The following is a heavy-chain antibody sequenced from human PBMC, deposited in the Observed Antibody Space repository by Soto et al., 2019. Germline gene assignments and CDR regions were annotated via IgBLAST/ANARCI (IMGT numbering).Heavy chain of an antibody. V-gene: IGHV3-23*01. Sequence: EVQLLESGGGLVQPGGSLRLSCAASGFILRSYGMSWVRQAPGKGLEWVSAISGSGDSPYYADSVKGRFTVSRDNSKNTLYLQMTSLRAEDTAVYYCAKATWGYWYFDLWGRGTLVTVSS. CDR3: AKATWGYWYFDL. D-gene: IGHD7-27*01. J-gene: IGHJ2*01. CDR1: GFILRSYG. CDR2: ISGSGDSP.